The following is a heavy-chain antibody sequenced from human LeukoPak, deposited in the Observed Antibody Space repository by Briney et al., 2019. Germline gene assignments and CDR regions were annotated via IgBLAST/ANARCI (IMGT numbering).Heavy chain of an antibody. CDR1: GGTFSSYT. Sequence: GAPVKVSCKASGGTFSSYTISWVRQAPGQGLEWMGRIIPILGIANYAQKFQGRVTITADKSTSTAYMELSSLRSEDTAVYYCASGGGYSYGYIYYYYGMDVWGQGTTVTVSS. CDR3: ASGGGYSYGYIYYYYGMDV. D-gene: IGHD5-18*01. V-gene: IGHV1-69*02. J-gene: IGHJ6*02. CDR2: IIPILGIA.